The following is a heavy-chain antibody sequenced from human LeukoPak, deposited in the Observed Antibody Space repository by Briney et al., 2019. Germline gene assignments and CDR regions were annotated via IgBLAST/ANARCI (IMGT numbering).Heavy chain of an antibody. Sequence: GASVKVSCKASGYTFTGYYMHWVRQAPGQGLEWMGWINPNSGGTNYAQKFQGRVTMTRDTSISTAYMELSRLRSDDTAVYYCARDRSGYSYGYNWFDPWGQGTLVTVSS. V-gene: IGHV1-2*02. CDR3: ARDRSGYSYGYNWFDP. J-gene: IGHJ5*02. CDR1: GYTFTGYY. CDR2: INPNSGGT. D-gene: IGHD5-18*01.